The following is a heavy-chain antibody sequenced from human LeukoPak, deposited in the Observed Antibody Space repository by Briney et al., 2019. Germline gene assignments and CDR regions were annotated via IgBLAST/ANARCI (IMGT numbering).Heavy chain of an antibody. CDR1: GYTFTGYY. D-gene: IGHD2-2*02. V-gene: IGHV1-2*02. Sequence: GASVKVSCTASGYTFTGYYMHWVRQAPGQGLEWMGWINPNSGGTNYAQKFQGRVTMTRDTSISTAYMELSRLRSDDTAVYYCARTCSSTSCYIDSHWGQGTLVTVSS. CDR3: ARTCSSTSCYIDSH. J-gene: IGHJ4*02. CDR2: INPNSGGT.